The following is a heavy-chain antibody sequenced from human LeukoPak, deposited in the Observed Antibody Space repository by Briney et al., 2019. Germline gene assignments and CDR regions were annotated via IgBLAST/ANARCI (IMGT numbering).Heavy chain of an antibody. Sequence: PGGSLRLSCAASGFTFSNYAMSWVRQAPGKGLEWVSAISGSGGSTYYADSVKGRFTISRDSSKNTLYLQMNSLRAEDTAIYYCAKDFWSNFCQNWGQGTLVTVSS. J-gene: IGHJ1*01. CDR1: GFTFSNYA. V-gene: IGHV3-23*01. D-gene: IGHD3-3*01. CDR3: AKDFWSNFCQN. CDR2: ISGSGGST.